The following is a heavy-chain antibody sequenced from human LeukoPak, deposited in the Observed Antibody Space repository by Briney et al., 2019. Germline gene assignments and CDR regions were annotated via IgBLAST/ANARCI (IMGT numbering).Heavy chain of an antibody. CDR2: TSYGGGA. Sequence: SETLSLTCTVSGASVSRGGYYWSWIRQHPGKGLEWIGFTSYGGGAYYNPSLMSRITMSVDPSQNQFSLKMRDVTAADTAVYFCATAEWENFYFDSRGQGALVAVTS. CDR3: ATAEWENFYFDS. J-gene: IGHJ4*02. V-gene: IGHV4-31*03. CDR1: GASVSRGGYY. D-gene: IGHD1-26*01.